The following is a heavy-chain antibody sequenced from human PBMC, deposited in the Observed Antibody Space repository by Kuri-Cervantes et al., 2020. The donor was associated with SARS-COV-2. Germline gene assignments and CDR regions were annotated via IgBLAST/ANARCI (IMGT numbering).Heavy chain of an antibody. CDR3: ATPARPGAFDAFDI. Sequence: SETLSLTCTVSGGSISSYYGSWIRQPPGKGLEYIGYIYYSGTTNYNPSLKSRVTISVDTSKNQFSLKLSSVTAADTAVYYCATPARPGAFDAFDIWGQGTMVTVSS. CDR2: IYYSGTT. CDR1: GGSISSYY. D-gene: IGHD6-6*01. J-gene: IGHJ3*02. V-gene: IGHV4-59*08.